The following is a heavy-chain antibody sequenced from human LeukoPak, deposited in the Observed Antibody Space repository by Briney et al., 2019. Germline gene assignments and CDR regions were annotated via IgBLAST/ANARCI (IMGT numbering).Heavy chain of an antibody. V-gene: IGHV1-18*01. CDR1: GYTFTSYG. CDR3: ARDISNYYGSGKGY. Sequence: ASVKVSCKASGYTFTSYGISWVRQAPGQGLEWMGWISAYNGNTNYAQKLQGRVTMTTDTSTSTAYMELRSLRSDDTAVYYCARDISNYYGSGKGYWGQGTLVTVSS. CDR2: ISAYNGNT. D-gene: IGHD3-10*01. J-gene: IGHJ4*02.